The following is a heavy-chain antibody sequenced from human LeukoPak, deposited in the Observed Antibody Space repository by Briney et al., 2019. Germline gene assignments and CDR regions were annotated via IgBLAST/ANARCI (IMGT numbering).Heavy chain of an antibody. V-gene: IGHV3-23*01. CDR1: GFTFRNYA. D-gene: IGHD1-14*01. Sequence: GGSLRLSCAASGFTFRNYAMSWVRQAPGKGLEWVSGISGNGDKIYYADSVKGRFTISRDNSKSTLHLQMNSLRGEDTAVYYCAKDHPSGYYFDYWGQGTLVTVSS. CDR2: ISGNGDKI. CDR3: AKDHPSGYYFDY. J-gene: IGHJ4*02.